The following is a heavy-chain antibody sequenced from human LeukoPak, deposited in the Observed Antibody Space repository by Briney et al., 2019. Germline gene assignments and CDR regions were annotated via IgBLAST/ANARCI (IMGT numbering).Heavy chain of an antibody. CDR1: GFTFKNYG. CDR2: IWYDGSNK. Sequence: GTSLRLSCAASGFTFKNYGMHWVRQAPGKGLEWVAVIWYDGSNKYYADSVKGRFTISRDNSRNTLYLQVDSLRVEDTAVYYCATASGTYTSAYWGQGTLVTVSS. V-gene: IGHV3-33*01. CDR3: ATASGTYTSAY. D-gene: IGHD1-26*01. J-gene: IGHJ4*02.